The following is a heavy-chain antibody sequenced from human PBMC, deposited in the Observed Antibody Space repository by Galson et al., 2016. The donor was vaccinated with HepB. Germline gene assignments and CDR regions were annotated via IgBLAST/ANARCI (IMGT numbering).Heavy chain of an antibody. Sequence: TVSGGSISSGGYYWSWIRQHPGKGLEWIGYIHYSGSTYYNPPLKSRVIISVDTSTNQFSLKLTSVAAADTAVYYCARSGYSYALSFDYWGQGALVTVSS. CDR2: IHYSGST. D-gene: IGHD5-18*01. CDR3: ARSGYSYALSFDY. CDR1: GGSISSGGYY. J-gene: IGHJ4*02. V-gene: IGHV4-31*02.